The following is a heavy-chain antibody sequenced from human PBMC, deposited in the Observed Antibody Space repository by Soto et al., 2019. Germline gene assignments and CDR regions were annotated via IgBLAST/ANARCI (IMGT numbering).Heavy chain of an antibody. V-gene: IGHV1-8*01. CDR2: MNPNSGNT. Sequence: QVQLVQSGAEVKKPGASVKVSCKASGYTFTSYDINWVRQANGQGLEWMGWMNPNSGNTGYAQKFQGRVTMTRNTSISTAYMELSSLRSEDTAVYYCARMWFGELLAEYYFDYWGQGTLVTVSS. CDR1: GYTFTSYD. CDR3: ARMWFGELLAEYYFDY. J-gene: IGHJ4*02. D-gene: IGHD3-10*01.